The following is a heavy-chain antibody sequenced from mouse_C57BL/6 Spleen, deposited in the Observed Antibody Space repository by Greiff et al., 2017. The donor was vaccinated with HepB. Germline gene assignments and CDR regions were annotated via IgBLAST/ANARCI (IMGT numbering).Heavy chain of an antibody. J-gene: IGHJ4*01. CDR1: GYTFTSYW. Sequence: QVQLQQPGAELVMPGASVKLSCKASGYTFTSYWMHWVKQRPGQGLEWIGEIDPSDSYTNYNQKFKGKSTLTVDKSSSTAYMQLSSLTSEDSAVYYCARKEYVLYYAMDYWGQGTSVTVSS. CDR2: IDPSDSYT. V-gene: IGHV1-69*01. CDR3: ARKEYVLYYAMDY. D-gene: IGHD5-1*01.